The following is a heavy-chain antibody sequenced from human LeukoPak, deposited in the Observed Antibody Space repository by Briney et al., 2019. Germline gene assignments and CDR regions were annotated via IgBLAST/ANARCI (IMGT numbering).Heavy chain of an antibody. J-gene: IGHJ4*02. D-gene: IGHD6-6*01. V-gene: IGHV3-21*01. CDR3: ARELSTGIVLDY. Sequence: GGSLRLSCAASGFTFSSYSMNWVRQAPGKGLEWVSSITGDDYMYYADSVKGRFTISRDNAKNSLCLQMDSLRAEDTAVYYCARELSTGIVLDYWGQGILVTVSS. CDR1: GFTFSSYS. CDR2: ITGDDYM.